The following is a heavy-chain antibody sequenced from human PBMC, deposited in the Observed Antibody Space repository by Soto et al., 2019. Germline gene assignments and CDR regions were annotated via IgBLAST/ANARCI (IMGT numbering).Heavy chain of an antibody. Sequence: NPSETLSLTCAVSGDSIISIYHWAWIRQPPGRGLEWIASIYHTGTTYYTPSLKSRVTISLDRSKNQFSLRLNSVTAADTAVFYCARSVGYRSGWWPYYLDSWGQGALAT. CDR1: GDSIISIYH. CDR2: IYHTGTT. CDR3: ARSVGYRSGWWPYYLDS. V-gene: IGHV4-38-2*01. D-gene: IGHD6-19*01. J-gene: IGHJ4*02.